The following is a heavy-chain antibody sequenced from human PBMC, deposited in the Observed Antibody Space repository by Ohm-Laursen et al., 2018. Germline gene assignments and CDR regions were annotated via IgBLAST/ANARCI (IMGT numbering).Heavy chain of an antibody. CDR1: GGSFSGYY. CDR3: AVGSGYSGYE. V-gene: IGHV4-34*01. J-gene: IGHJ4*02. D-gene: IGHD5-12*01. Sequence: GTLSLTWPVYGGSFSGYYWSWIRQPPGKGLEWIGEINHSGSTNYNPSLKSRVTISVDTSKNQFSLKLSSVTAADTAVYYCAVGSGYSGYEWGQGTLVTVSS. CDR2: INHSGST.